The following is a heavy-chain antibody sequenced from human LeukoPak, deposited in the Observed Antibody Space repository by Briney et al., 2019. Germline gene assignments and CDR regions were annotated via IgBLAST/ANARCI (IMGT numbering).Heavy chain of an antibody. Sequence: GGSLRLSCAASGFTFSSYSMNWVRQAPGKGLEWISYISSSSSTIFYADSVKGRFTISRDNAKNSLYLQMNSLRAEDTAVYYCARVTRGYCSGGSCESLGYWGQGTLVTVSS. D-gene: IGHD2-15*01. CDR2: ISSSSSTI. J-gene: IGHJ4*02. V-gene: IGHV3-48*04. CDR3: ARVTRGYCSGGSCESLGY. CDR1: GFTFSSYS.